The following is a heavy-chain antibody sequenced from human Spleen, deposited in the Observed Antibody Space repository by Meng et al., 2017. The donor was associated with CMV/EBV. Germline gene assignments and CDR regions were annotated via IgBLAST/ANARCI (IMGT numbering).Heavy chain of an antibody. CDR2: INAYNGDT. Sequence: YTLPNYGISWVRQAPGQGLEWMGWINAYNGDTNYARNLQGRVTVTTDTSTSTAYMELRSLRSDDTAVYYCATDSRSSHSGSYFYFDSWGQGTLVTVSS. CDR1: YTLPNYG. D-gene: IGHD1-26*01. V-gene: IGHV1-18*04. J-gene: IGHJ4*02. CDR3: ATDSRSSHSGSYFYFDS.